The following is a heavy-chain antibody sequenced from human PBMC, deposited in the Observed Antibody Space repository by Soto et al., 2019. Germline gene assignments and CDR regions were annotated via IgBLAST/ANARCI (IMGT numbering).Heavy chain of an antibody. CDR3: ARSRAAAPPRVGMDV. Sequence: GASVKVSCKVSGYTLTELSMHWVRQAPGKGLEWMGGFDPEDGETIYAQKFQGRVTITADESTSIVFMEMSSLRFEDTAVYYCARSRAAAPPRVGMDVWGQGTTVTVSS. CDR2: FDPEDGET. V-gene: IGHV1-24*01. J-gene: IGHJ6*02. CDR1: GYTLTELS. D-gene: IGHD6-13*01.